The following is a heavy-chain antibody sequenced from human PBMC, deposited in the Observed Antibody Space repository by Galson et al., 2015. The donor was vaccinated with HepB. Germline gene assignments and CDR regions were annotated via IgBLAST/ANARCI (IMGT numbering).Heavy chain of an antibody. V-gene: IGHV3-66*01. J-gene: IGHJ6*02. D-gene: IGHD6-19*01. CDR1: GFTVSGNY. CDR3: ARAILSLRIAVAGPVYGMDV. Sequence: SLRLSCAASGFTVSGNYMSWVRQAPGKGLEWVSVIYSGGSTYYADSVKGRFTISRDNSKNTLYLQMNSLRAEDTAVYHCARAILSLRIAVAGPVYGMDVWGQGTTVTVSS. CDR2: IYSGGST.